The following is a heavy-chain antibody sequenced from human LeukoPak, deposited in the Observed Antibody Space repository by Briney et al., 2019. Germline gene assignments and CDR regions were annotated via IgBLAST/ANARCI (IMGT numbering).Heavy chain of an antibody. V-gene: IGHV4-4*07. J-gene: IGHJ6*03. Sequence: PSETLSLTCTVSGGSISSYYWSWLRQPAGKGLEWIGRIFTSGSTNYNPSLKSRVTISVDKSKNQFSLKLSSVTAADTAVYYCARTRNWNNGPYYYYYMDVWGKGTTVTVSS. CDR2: IFTSGST. CDR1: GGSISSYY. D-gene: IGHD1/OR15-1a*01. CDR3: ARTRNWNNGPYYYYYMDV.